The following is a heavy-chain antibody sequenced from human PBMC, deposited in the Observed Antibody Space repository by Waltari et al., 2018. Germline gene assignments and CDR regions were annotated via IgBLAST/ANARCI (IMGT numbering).Heavy chain of an antibody. CDR1: GGSISSRSYY. CDR3: ATKRESSASGFDY. J-gene: IGHJ4*02. CDR2: SYYSGST. Sequence: QLQLQESGPGLVKPSETLSFTCTVSGGSISSRSYYWGWIRQPPGKGLEWIGSSYYSGSTYYNPSLKSRVTISVDTSKNQFSLKLSSVTAADTAVYYCATKRESSASGFDYWGQGTLVTVSS. V-gene: IGHV4-39*01. D-gene: IGHD6-19*01.